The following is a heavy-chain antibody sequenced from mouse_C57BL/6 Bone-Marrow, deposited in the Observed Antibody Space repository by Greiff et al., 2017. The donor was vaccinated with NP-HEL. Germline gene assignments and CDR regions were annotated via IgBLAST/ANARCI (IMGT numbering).Heavy chain of an antibody. J-gene: IGHJ4*01. D-gene: IGHD2-3*01. CDR3: ARSGDGYD. Sequence: VQLQQPGAELVMPGASVKLSCKASGYTFTSYWMHWVKQRPGQGLEWIGEIDPSDSYTNSNQKFKGKSTLTVDKSSSTAYMQLSSLTSEDAAVYYCARSGDGYDWGQGTAVTVSA. V-gene: IGHV1-69*01. CDR1: GYTFTSYW. CDR2: IDPSDSYT.